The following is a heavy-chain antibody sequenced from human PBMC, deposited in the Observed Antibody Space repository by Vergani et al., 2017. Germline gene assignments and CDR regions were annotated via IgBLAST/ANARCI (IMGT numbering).Heavy chain of an antibody. CDR1: GFTFSSYG. D-gene: IGHD2-2*01. J-gene: IGHJ1*01. V-gene: IGHV3-30*18. CDR3: AKVGRRDQAPEDFQH. Sequence: QVQLVESGGGVVQPGRSLRLSCAASGFTFSSYGMHWVRQAPGKGLEWVAVISYDGSNKYYADSVKGRFTISRDNSKNTLYLQMNSLRAEDTAVYYCAKVGRRDQAPEDFQHWGQGTLVTVSS. CDR2: ISYDGSNK.